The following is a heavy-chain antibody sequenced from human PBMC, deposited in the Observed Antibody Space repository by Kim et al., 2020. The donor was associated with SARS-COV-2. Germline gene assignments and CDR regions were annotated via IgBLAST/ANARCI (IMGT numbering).Heavy chain of an antibody. CDR1: GFTFINYA. CDR2: ISGSGDNT. CDR3: AYFPRASLCYLVFDF. D-gene: IGHD2-15*01. Sequence: GGSLRLSCAASGFTFINYAMNWVRQTPGKGLEWVSSISGSGDNTDYSDSVKGRFIIYRDNSKNTLYLQMNRLRAEDTAMYYCAYFPRASLCYLVFDFWGQGTLVTVSS. V-gene: IGHV3-23*01. J-gene: IGHJ4*02.